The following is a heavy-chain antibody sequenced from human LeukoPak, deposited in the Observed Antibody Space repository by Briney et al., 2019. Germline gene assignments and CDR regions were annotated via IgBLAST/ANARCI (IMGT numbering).Heavy chain of an antibody. J-gene: IGHJ4*02. CDR2: ISGSSSRI. Sequence: PGGSLRLSCAASGFSFSSYSMNWVRQAPGKGPEWVSYISGSSSRIYYADSVKGRFTISRDNAKTSLYLQMNSLRAEDTAVYYCARAPPDYGGYTNDYWGQGTLVTVSS. CDR3: ARAPPDYGGYTNDY. V-gene: IGHV3-48*01. CDR1: GFSFSSYS. D-gene: IGHD4-23*01.